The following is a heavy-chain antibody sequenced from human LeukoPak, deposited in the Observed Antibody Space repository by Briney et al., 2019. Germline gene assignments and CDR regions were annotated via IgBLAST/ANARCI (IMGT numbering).Heavy chain of an antibody. Sequence: GGSLRLSCAASGFTFSSYGMHWVRQAPGKGLEWVAVIWYDGSNKYYADSVKGRFTISRDNSKTTLSLQMNSLRPEDTAVYYCARVRFGYIFGPIDYWGQGTLVTVSS. J-gene: IGHJ4*02. V-gene: IGHV3-33*01. D-gene: IGHD5-18*01. CDR1: GFTFSSYG. CDR2: IWYDGSNK. CDR3: ARVRFGYIFGPIDY.